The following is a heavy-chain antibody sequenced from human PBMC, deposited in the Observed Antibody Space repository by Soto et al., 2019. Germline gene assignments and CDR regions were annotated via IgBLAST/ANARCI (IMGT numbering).Heavy chain of an antibody. CDR2: INPNSGGT. Sequence: ASVKVSCKASGYTFTGYYMHWVRQAPGKGLEWMGWINPNSGGTNYAQQFQGRVTMTRDTSISTAYMELSRLRSDDTAVYYCARYGSGSYYDYWGQGTLVTVSS. CDR3: ARYGSGSYYDY. V-gene: IGHV1-2*02. J-gene: IGHJ4*02. D-gene: IGHD3-10*01. CDR1: GYTFTGYY.